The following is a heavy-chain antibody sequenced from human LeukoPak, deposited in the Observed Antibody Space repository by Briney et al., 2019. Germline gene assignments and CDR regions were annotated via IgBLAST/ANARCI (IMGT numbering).Heavy chain of an antibody. CDR3: ARHSSWHDAFDI. CDR1: GGTFSSYA. V-gene: IGHV1-69*06. CDR2: IIPIFGTA. D-gene: IGHD6-13*01. J-gene: IGHJ3*02. Sequence: SVKVSCKASGGTFSSYAISWVRQAPGQGLEWMGGIIPIFGTANYAQKFQGRVTITADKSTSTAYMELSSLRSEDTAVYYCARHSSWHDAFDIWGQGTMVTVS.